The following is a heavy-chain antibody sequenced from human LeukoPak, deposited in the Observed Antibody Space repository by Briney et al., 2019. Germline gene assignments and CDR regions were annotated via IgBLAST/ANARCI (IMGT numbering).Heavy chain of an antibody. CDR3: ARGRMVVTALGY. V-gene: IGHV1-2*02. CDR1: GYTFTGYY. D-gene: IGHD2-21*02. Sequence: ASVKVSCKASGYTFTGYYMRWVRQAPGQGLEWMGWINPNSGGTNYAQKFQGRVTMTRDTSISTAYMELSRLRSDDTAVYYCARGRMVVTALGYWGQGTLVTVSS. J-gene: IGHJ4*02. CDR2: INPNSGGT.